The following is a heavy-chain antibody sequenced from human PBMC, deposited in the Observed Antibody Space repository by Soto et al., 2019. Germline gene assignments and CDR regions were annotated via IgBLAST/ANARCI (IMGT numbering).Heavy chain of an antibody. V-gene: IGHV4-59*01. CDR1: GGSISSYC. CDR2: IYYTGST. Sequence: QVQLQESGPGLVKPSETLALTCTVSGGSISSYCWSWIRQPPGKGLEWIGCIYYTGSTNYNPSLKSRVTISVDTSKNLFSLKLSSMTAADTAFYYCARDYGSTWYYFDFWGQGTLVTVSS. J-gene: IGHJ4*02. CDR3: ARDYGSTWYYFDF. D-gene: IGHD6-13*01.